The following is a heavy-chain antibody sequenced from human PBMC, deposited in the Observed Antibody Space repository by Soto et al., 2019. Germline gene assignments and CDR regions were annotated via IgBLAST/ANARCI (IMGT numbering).Heavy chain of an antibody. CDR2: LSGDGRST. Sequence: PGGSLRLSCPASGFTFRSYAIHWVRQAPGKGLEYVSALSGDGRSTYYADSVKGRFTVFRDNSKNTLFLQMSSLRVEDTAVYYCVKGNWAYSYNNWFDPWGQGTLVTVSS. CDR3: VKGNWAYSYNNWFDP. D-gene: IGHD5-18*01. V-gene: IGHV3-64D*06. CDR1: GFTFRSYA. J-gene: IGHJ5*02.